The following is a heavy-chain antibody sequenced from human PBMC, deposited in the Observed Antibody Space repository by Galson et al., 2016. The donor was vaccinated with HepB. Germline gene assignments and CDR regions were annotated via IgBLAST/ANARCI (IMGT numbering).Heavy chain of an antibody. CDR2: ISSSGGHI. J-gene: IGHJ4*02. Sequence: SLRLSCAASGFNFSDSSMNWVRQAPGKGLEWVSSISSSGGHIYYADAVKGRFRISRDNAKDSLYLQMNSLKTADTAMYYCQRGRDSSGYKYFDYWCLGILVTVSA. CDR1: GFNFSDSS. CDR3: QRGRDSSGYKYFDY. V-gene: IGHV3-21*01. D-gene: IGHD3-22*01.